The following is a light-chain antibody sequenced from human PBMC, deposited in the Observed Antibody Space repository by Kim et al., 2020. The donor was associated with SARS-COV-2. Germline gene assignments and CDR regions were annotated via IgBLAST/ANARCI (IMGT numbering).Light chain of an antibody. V-gene: IGLV3-19*01. CDR1: ILRSYY. Sequence: SSELTQDPAVSVALGQTVRITCQGDILRSYYATWYQQKPGQAPIVVIYGKNNRPSGIPDRFSGSSSGNTASLTITGPQAGDEADYYCNSRDSNDNVVFGGGTKLTVL. CDR3: NSRDSNDNVV. CDR2: GKN. J-gene: IGLJ2*01.